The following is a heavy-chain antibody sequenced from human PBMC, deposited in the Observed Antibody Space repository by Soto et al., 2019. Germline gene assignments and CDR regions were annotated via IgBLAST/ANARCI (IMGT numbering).Heavy chain of an antibody. V-gene: IGHV3-9*01. Sequence: GGSLRLSCAASGFTVDDYAMHWVRQAPGKGLEWVSGISWNSETIDYADSVKGRFTISRDNAKSSLFLQMNSLRPDDTALYFCAKDMKWGGMTTIHYFDSWGQGTLVTVSS. CDR2: ISWNSETI. J-gene: IGHJ4*02. CDR1: GFTVDDYA. CDR3: AKDMKWGGMTTIHYFDS. D-gene: IGHD4-17*01.